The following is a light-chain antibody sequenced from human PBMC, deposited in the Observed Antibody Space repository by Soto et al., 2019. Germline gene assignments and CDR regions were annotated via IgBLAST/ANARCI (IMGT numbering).Light chain of an antibody. CDR1: QSLLQSDGYSY. V-gene: IGKV2-28*01. CDR3: MQALQTPLT. CDR2: LGS. J-gene: IGKJ4*01. Sequence: EIVMTQSPLSLPVTPGEPASIACRSSQSLLQSDGYSYLDWYLQRPGQSPQLLIYLGSTRASGVPDWFSGSGSGTDFTLKFSRVEAEDVGIYYCMQALQTPLTFGGGTKVEIK.